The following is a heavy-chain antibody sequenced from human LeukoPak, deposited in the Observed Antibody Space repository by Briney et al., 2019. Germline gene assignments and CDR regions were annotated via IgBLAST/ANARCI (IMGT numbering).Heavy chain of an antibody. CDR3: AKSGGSSSWTRPFDY. CDR2: ISASGGST. Sequence: GGSLRLSCAASGFTFSSYAMSWVRQAPGKGLEWVASISASGGSTYYADSVKGRFTISRDNSKNTMYLQMNSLRAEDTAVYYCAKSGGSSSWTRPFDYWSQTTLVTVSS. D-gene: IGHD6-13*01. V-gene: IGHV3-23*01. CDR1: GFTFSSYA. J-gene: IGHJ4*02.